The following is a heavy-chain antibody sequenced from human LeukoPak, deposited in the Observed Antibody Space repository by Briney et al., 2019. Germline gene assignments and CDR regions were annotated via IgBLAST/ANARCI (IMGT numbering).Heavy chain of an antibody. V-gene: IGHV3-7*01. CDR1: RFTFSRYW. Sequence: PGGSLRLSCAASRFTFSRYWMSWVRQAPGKGLEWVANIYQDGSEKYYVDSVKGRFTISRDNAKNSLYLQMDSLRAEDTAVYYCAREAYCSGGSCYSFLPYWGQGTLVTVSS. D-gene: IGHD2-15*01. CDR2: IYQDGSEK. J-gene: IGHJ4*02. CDR3: AREAYCSGGSCYSFLPY.